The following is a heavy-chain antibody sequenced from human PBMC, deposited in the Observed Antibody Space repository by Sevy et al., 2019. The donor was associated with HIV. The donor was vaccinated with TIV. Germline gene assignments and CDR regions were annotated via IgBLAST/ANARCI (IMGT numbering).Heavy chain of an antibody. CDR1: GFIFSSYV. CDR2: ISGSGGRT. J-gene: IGHJ4*02. V-gene: IGHV3-23*01. CDR3: EAIATAGRDY. Sequence: GGSLRLSCAASGFIFSSYVMTWVRQAPGKGLEWVSTISGSGGRTYYANSVKGRFTISRDNSKKMLDLQMNSLRAEDTAVYYCEAIATAGRDYWGQGTLVTVSS. D-gene: IGHD6-13*01.